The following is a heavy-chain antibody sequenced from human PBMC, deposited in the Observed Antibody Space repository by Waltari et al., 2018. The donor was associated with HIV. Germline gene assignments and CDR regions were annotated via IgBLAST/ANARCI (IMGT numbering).Heavy chain of an antibody. CDR1: GRSISSSSYY. D-gene: IGHD3-9*01. CDR2: IYYSGIT. J-gene: IGHJ4*02. CDR3: ARDIVLALVAY. V-gene: IGHV4-39*07. Sequence: QLQLQESGPGLVKPSETLSLPCPVSGRSISSSSYYWGWIRQPPGKGLVWFGSIYYSGITYHNPSLTSRVTIPVDTSKNRFSLKLSSVTAPDTAVYYCARDIVLALVAYWGQGTLVTVSS.